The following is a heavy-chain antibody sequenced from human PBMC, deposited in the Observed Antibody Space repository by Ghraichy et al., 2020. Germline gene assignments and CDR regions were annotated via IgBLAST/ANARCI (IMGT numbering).Heavy chain of an antibody. Sequence: ASVKVSCKASGYTFTGYYMHWVRPAPGQGLEWMGWINPNSGGTNYAQKFQGWVTMTRDTSISTAYMELSRLRSDDTAVYYCARGGVVVTARNGEGGYYGMDVWGQGTTVTVSS. CDR3: ARGGVVVTARNGEGGYYGMDV. V-gene: IGHV1-2*04. J-gene: IGHJ6*02. CDR2: INPNSGGT. D-gene: IGHD2-21*02. CDR1: GYTFTGYY.